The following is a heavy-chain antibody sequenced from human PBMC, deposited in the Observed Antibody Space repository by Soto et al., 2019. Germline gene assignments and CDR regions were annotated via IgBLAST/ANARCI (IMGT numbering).Heavy chain of an antibody. V-gene: IGHV4-4*02. CDR1: GDAVSSPYY. J-gene: IGHJ5*02. CDR2: VFHTGTT. D-gene: IGHD6-19*01. Sequence: QVQLQESGPGLVKPSGTLSLTCAVSGDAVSSPYYWSWVRQPPGKGLEWIGEVFHTGTTSYNPSLRSRVTISMDKFISQFSLDLSSVTAADTAVYYCARSAGWYAIHAWGPGTLVIVSS. CDR3: ARSAGWYAIHA.